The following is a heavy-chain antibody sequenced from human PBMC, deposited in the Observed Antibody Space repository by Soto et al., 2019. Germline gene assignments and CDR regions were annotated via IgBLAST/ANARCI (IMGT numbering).Heavy chain of an antibody. V-gene: IGHV3-21*01. D-gene: IGHD3-22*01. Sequence: GGSLRLSCAASGFTFSSYSMNWVRQAPGKGLEWVSSISSSSSYIYYADSVKGRFTISRDNAKNSLYLQMNSLRAEDTAVYYCARDARYYYDSSGYYRLDYWGQGTLVTVSS. CDR3: ARDARYYYDSSGYYRLDY. J-gene: IGHJ4*02. CDR1: GFTFSSYS. CDR2: ISSSSSYI.